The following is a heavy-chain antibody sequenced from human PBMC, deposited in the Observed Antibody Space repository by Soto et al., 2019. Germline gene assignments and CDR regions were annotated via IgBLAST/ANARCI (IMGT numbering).Heavy chain of an antibody. J-gene: IGHJ6*02. D-gene: IGHD3-9*01. CDR2: ISSSSSTI. CDR1: GFTFSSYS. CDR3: ARVSNFDWLLRGYYYYGMDV. Sequence: EVQLVESGGGLVQPGGSLRLSCAASGFTFSSYSMNWVRQATGKGLEWVSYISSSSSTIYYADSVKGRFTISRDNAKNSLYLQMNSLRDEDTAVYHCARVSNFDWLLRGYYYYGMDVWGQGTTVTVSS. V-gene: IGHV3-48*02.